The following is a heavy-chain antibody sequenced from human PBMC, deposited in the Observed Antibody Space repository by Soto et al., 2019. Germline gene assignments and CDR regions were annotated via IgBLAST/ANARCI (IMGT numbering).Heavy chain of an antibody. CDR3: ATLTPVTTGYFDY. CDR1: GYTLTELS. V-gene: IGHV1-24*01. J-gene: IGHJ4*02. D-gene: IGHD4-17*01. CDR2: FDPEDGET. Sequence: ASVKVSCKVSGYTLTELSMHWVRQAPGKGLEWMGGFDPEDGETIYAQKFQGRVTMTEDTPTDTAYMELSSLRSEDTAVYYCATLTPVTTGYFDYWGQGTLVTVSS.